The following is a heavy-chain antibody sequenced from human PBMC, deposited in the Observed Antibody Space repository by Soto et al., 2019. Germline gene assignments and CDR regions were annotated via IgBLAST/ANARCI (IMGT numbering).Heavy chain of an antibody. CDR2: IWYDGSNK. D-gene: IGHD3-22*01. V-gene: IGHV3-33*01. CDR1: GFTFSSYG. J-gene: IGHJ4*02. Sequence: QVQLVESGGGVVQPGRSLRLSCAASGFTFSSYGMHWVRQAPGKGLEWVAVIWYDGSNKYYADSVKGRFTISRDNSKNTLYLPMNSLRAEDTAVYYCARGTYDSSGHLTIPEFDYWGQGTLVTVSS. CDR3: ARGTYDSSGHLTIPEFDY.